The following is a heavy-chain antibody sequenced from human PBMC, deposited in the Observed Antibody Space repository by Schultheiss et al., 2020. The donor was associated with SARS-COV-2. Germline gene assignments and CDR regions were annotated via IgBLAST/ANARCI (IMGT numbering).Heavy chain of an antibody. Sequence: GESLKISCAASGFTFSSYDMHWVRQATGKGLEWVSAIGTAGDTYYPGSVKGRFTISRENAKNSLYLQMNSLRAGDTAVYYCARAAIAVAGYYFDYWGQGTLVTVSS. CDR2: IGTAGDT. J-gene: IGHJ4*02. V-gene: IGHV3-13*04. CDR3: ARAAIAVAGYYFDY. CDR1: GFTFSSYD. D-gene: IGHD6-19*01.